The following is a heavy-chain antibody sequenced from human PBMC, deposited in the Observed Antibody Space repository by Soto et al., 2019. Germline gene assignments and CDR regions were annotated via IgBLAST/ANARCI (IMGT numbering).Heavy chain of an antibody. J-gene: IGHJ5*02. CDR3: ARDYCTNGVCDPGWFDP. Sequence: QVQLQESGPGLVKPSETLSLTCTVSGGSISSYYWSWIRQPPGKGLEWIGYIYYSGSTNYNPSLKSRVTISVDTSTNQFSLKLSSVTAADTAVYYCARDYCTNGVCDPGWFDPWGQGTLVTVSS. CDR1: GGSISSYY. CDR2: IYYSGST. D-gene: IGHD2-8*01. V-gene: IGHV4-59*01.